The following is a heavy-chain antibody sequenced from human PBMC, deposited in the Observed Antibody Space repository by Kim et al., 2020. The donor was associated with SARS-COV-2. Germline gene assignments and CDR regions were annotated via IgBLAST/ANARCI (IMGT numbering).Heavy chain of an antibody. V-gene: IGHV4-59*08. CDR2: MYYSGIT. J-gene: IGHJ3*02. CDR1: GGSISSFY. D-gene: IGHD6-6*01. Sequence: SETLSLTCAVSGGSISSFYCSWIRQPPGKGLEWIGYMYYSGITNYNPSLKSRVSMSVDTAKSQFSLKLSSVTAADTAVYYCARLYSSGAFDILGQGTMVTVPS. CDR3: ARLYSSGAFDI.